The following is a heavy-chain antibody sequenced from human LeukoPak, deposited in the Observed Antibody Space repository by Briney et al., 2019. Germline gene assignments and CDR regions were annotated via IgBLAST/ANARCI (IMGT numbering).Heavy chain of an antibody. CDR3: ARGPSIAARYDAFDI. Sequence: GGSLRLSCAASGFTFSSYSMNWVRQAPGKGLEWVSYISSSSSTIYYAESVKGRFTISRDNAKNSLYLQMNSLRDEDTAVYYCARGPSIAARYDAFDIWGQGTMVTVSS. CDR1: GFTFSSYS. V-gene: IGHV3-48*02. CDR2: ISSSSSTI. J-gene: IGHJ3*02. D-gene: IGHD6-6*01.